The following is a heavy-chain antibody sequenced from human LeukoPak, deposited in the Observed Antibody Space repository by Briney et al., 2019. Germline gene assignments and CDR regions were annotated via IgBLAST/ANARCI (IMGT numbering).Heavy chain of an antibody. CDR3: AREERWLQDRRDAFDI. CDR2: INPSGGST. D-gene: IGHD5-24*01. V-gene: IGHV1-46*01. CDR1: GYTFTSYY. Sequence: ASVKVSCKASGYTFTSYYMHWVRQAPGQGLEWMGIINPSGGSTSYAQKFQGRVTMTEDTSTDTAYMELSSLRSEDTAVYYCAREERWLQDRRDAFDIWGQGTMVTVSS. J-gene: IGHJ3*02.